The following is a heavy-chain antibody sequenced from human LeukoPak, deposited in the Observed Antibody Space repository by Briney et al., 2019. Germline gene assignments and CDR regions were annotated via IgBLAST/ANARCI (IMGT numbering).Heavy chain of an antibody. CDR2: INPSGGST. CDR1: RYTFTTYY. V-gene: IGHV1-46*01. CDR3: ARDPGEGCTNGVCYTIGDH. D-gene: IGHD2-8*01. Sequence: ASVNVSCKASRYTFTTYYMHWVRQAPGQGLEWMGLINPSGGSTSYAQKFQGRVTITRDTSTSTVYMELSRLRSEDTAVYYCARDPGEGCTNGVCYTIGDHWGQGTLVTVSS. J-gene: IGHJ5*02.